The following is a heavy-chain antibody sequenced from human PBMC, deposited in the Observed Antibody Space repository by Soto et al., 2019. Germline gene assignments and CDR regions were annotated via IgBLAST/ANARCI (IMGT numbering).Heavy chain of an antibody. D-gene: IGHD2-2*01. CDR1: GYTFTSYY. CDR3: AKNAGELVPAGKVRSGFAY. V-gene: IGHV1-46*03. CDR2: INPSGGST. J-gene: IGHJ4*02. Sequence: QVQLVQSGAEVKKPGASVKVSCKASGYTFTSYYMHWVRQAPGQGLEWMGIINPSGGSTSYAQKGQVSVTMTRDKSTITVYIELTILRSDDTAVYYCAKNAGELVPAGKVRSGFAYWGQGTLVTVSA.